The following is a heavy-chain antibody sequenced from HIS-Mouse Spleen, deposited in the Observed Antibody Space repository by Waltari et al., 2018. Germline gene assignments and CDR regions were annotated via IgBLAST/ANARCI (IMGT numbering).Heavy chain of an antibody. Sequence: QVQLVESGGGVVQPGRSLRPSCAASGFTCSSYAMSWVRQAPGKGLEWVAVISYDGSNKYYADSVKGRFTISRDNSKNTLYLQMNSLRAEDTAVYYCARVNGIAVAGTDAFDIWGQGTMVTVSS. V-gene: IGHV3-30-3*01. CDR1: GFTCSSYA. D-gene: IGHD6-19*01. J-gene: IGHJ3*02. CDR3: ARVNGIAVAGTDAFDI. CDR2: ISYDGSNK.